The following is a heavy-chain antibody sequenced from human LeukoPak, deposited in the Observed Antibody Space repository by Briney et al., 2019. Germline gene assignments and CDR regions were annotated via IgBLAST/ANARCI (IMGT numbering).Heavy chain of an antibody. D-gene: IGHD3-3*01. Sequence: SETLSLTCTVSGGSISSGGYYWSWIRQHPGKGLEWIGYIYYSGSTCYNPSLKSRVTISVDTSKNQFSLKLSSVTAADTAVYYCARERSGYPYYFDYWGQGALVTVSS. CDR3: ARERSGYPYYFDY. V-gene: IGHV4-31*03. CDR2: IYYSGST. CDR1: GGSISSGGYY. J-gene: IGHJ4*02.